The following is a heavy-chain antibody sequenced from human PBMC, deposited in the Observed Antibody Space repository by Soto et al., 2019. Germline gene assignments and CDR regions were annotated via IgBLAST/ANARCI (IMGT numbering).Heavy chain of an antibody. CDR3: ASGYSSTSLIYYYYYGMDV. D-gene: IGHD5-18*01. CDR2: IIPIFGTA. V-gene: IGHV1-69*06. Sequence: QVQLVQSGAEVKKPGSSVKVSCKASGGTFSSYAISWVRQAPGQGLEWMGGIIPIFGTANYAQKFQGRVTITADKSTSTAYMELSSLRSEDTAVYYCASGYSSTSLIYYYYYGMDVWGQGTTVTVSS. J-gene: IGHJ6*02. CDR1: GGTFSSYA.